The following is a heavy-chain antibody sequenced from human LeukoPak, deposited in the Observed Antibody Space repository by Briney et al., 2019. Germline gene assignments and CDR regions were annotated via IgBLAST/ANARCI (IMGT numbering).Heavy chain of an antibody. Sequence: SETLSLTCSVSGASISGYYWSWIRQPPGKGLEWIGSIYYRGNTYYNPSLSSRVTISVDTSKNQFSLNLSSVSAADTAVYYCARHTFPAVAGALDYWGQGTLVTVSS. CDR1: GASISGYY. V-gene: IGHV4-59*08. CDR2: IYYRGNT. CDR3: ARHTFPAVAGALDY. D-gene: IGHD6-19*01. J-gene: IGHJ4*02.